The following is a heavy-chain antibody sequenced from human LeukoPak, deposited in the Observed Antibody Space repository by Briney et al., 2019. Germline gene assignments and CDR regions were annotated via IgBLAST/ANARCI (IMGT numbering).Heavy chain of an antibody. Sequence: GGSLRLSCAASGFTVSSSYMSWVRQAPGKGLEWVSVIYSGGNTYYADSVKGRFTISRDNSVNTLYLQMNSLRTEDTAMYYCARAFETAAGFFDTWGRGTLVTVSS. CDR1: GFTVSSSY. J-gene: IGHJ4*02. CDR2: IYSGGNT. V-gene: IGHV3-66*02. D-gene: IGHD6-13*01. CDR3: ARAFETAAGFFDT.